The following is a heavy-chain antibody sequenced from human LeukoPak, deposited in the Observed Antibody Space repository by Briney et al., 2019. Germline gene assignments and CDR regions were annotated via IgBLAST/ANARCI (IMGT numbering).Heavy chain of an antibody. CDR1: GFTFNSYV. J-gene: IGHJ3*02. Sequence: GGSLRLSCEGSGFTFNSYVMSWVRQAPGKGPEWVSAISGGGGSTYHADSVKGRLSISRDNSKNTLYLQMNSLRAEDTAVYYCARAPKYYYDSSGYYYVDAFDIWGQGTMVTVSS. CDR3: ARAPKYYYDSSGYYYVDAFDI. V-gene: IGHV3-23*01. D-gene: IGHD3-22*01. CDR2: ISGGGGST.